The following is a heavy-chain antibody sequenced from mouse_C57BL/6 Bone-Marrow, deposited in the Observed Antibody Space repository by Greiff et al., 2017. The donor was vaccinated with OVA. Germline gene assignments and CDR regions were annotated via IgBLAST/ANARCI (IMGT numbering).Heavy chain of an antibody. D-gene: IGHD2-3*01. CDR1: GYTFTSYG. CDR2: IYPRSGNT. CDR3: ARRGGYSYYAMDY. J-gene: IGHJ4*01. Sequence: QVQLQQSGAELARPGASVKLSCKASGYTFTSYGISWVKQRTGQGLEWIGEIYPRSGNTYYNEKFKGKATLTADKSSSTAYMELRSLTSEDSAVYFCARRGGYSYYAMDYWGKGTSVTVSS. V-gene: IGHV1-81*01.